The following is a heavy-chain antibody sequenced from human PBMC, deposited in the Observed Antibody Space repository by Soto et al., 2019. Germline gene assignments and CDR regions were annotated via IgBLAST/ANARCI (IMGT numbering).Heavy chain of an antibody. CDR1: GGSVSSGSYY. J-gene: IGHJ4*02. CDR2: IYYSGST. Sequence: QVQLQESGPGLVKPSETLSLTCTVSGGSVSSGSYYWSWIRQPPGKGLEWIGYIYYSGSTNYNPSLKSRVTISVDTSKNPFSLKLSSVTAADTAVYYCARDLSGDIWGQGTLVTVSS. V-gene: IGHV4-61*01. CDR3: ARDLSGDI. D-gene: IGHD7-27*01.